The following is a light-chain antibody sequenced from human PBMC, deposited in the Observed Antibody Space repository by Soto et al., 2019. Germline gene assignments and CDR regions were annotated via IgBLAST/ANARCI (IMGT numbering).Light chain of an antibody. CDR1: QSVSSY. CDR2: GTS. CDR3: QQYGSSPPT. J-gene: IGKJ2*01. V-gene: IGKV3-20*01. Sequence: ETVLTQSPGTLSLSPGERATLSCRASQSVSSYSAWYQQKPGQAPRLLIYGTSSRAIVIPDRFSGSGSGTDFTLTISRLEPEDFAVYYCQQYGSSPPTFGRGTRLEIK.